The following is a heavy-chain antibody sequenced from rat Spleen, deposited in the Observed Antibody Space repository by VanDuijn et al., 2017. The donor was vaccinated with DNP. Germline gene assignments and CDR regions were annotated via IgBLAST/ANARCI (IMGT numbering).Heavy chain of an antibody. V-gene: IGHV5-22*01. Sequence: EVQLVESGGGLVQPGRSLKLFCAASGFTFSDYYMAWVRQAPTKDLEWVAYIRYDGGCTKYADSVKGRFTISRDNAKNTLYLQMNSLRSEDMATYYCVRWNSGHFDYWGQGVMVPVSS. CDR2: IRYDGGCT. J-gene: IGHJ2*01. CDR1: GFTFSDYY. D-gene: IGHD4-3*01. CDR3: VRWNSGHFDY.